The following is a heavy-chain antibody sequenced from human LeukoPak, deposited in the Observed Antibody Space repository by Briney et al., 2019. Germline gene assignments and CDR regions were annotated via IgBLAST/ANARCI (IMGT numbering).Heavy chain of an antibody. V-gene: IGHV4-61*02. Sequence: SSETLSPTCTVSGGSISSGSYYWSWIRQPAGKGLEWIGRIYTSGSTNYNPSLKSRVTISVDTSKNQFSLKLSSVTAADTAVYYCARQEYQLLDAFDIWGQGTMVTVSS. CDR2: IYTSGST. CDR3: ARQEYQLLDAFDI. J-gene: IGHJ3*02. CDR1: GGSISSGSYY. D-gene: IGHD2-2*01.